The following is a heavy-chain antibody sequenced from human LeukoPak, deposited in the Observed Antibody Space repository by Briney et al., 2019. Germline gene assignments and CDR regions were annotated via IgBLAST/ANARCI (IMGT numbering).Heavy chain of an antibody. D-gene: IGHD2-21*02. V-gene: IGHV3-30-3*01. CDR1: GFTFTNYA. J-gene: IGHJ4*02. CDR2: ISYNGTNK. Sequence: GGSLRLSCAASGFTFTNYALHWVRQAPGKGLEWVSVISYNGTNKYYADSVKGRFTISRDNSRNTLSLQMNSQRAEDTALYYCARGFVLGAAKNYFDYWGQGPLVSVSS. CDR3: ARGFVLGAAKNYFDY.